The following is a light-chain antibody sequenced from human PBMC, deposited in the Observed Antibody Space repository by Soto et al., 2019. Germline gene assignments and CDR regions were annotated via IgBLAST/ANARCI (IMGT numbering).Light chain of an antibody. CDR1: HDITNF. J-gene: IGKJ5*01. V-gene: IGKV1-27*01. CDR3: QQFLSAPLT. CDR2: GAT. Sequence: DIQMTQSPSSLSAAIGDRVTITFRASHDITNFLAWYRQKPGEHPKLLISGATALQSGVPRRFSGSGSGTDFTLTIGSLQPEDVATYYCQQFLSAPLTFGQGTRLEI.